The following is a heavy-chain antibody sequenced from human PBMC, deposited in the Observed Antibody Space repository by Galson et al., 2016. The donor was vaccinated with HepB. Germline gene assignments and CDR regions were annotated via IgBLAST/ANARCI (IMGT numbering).Heavy chain of an antibody. CDR2: ISGRGSTI. J-gene: IGHJ4*02. CDR3: AREQHQLIRDLKD. Sequence: SLRLSCAGSGFTFSDDFMTWIRQAPGKGLEWVSHISGRGSTIYYANSVRGRFTISGDNAKNSLYLQMNSLRPDDTAVYYCAREQHQLIRDLKDWGRGTLVTVSS. V-gene: IGHV3-11*01. CDR1: GFTFSDDF. D-gene: IGHD1-1*01.